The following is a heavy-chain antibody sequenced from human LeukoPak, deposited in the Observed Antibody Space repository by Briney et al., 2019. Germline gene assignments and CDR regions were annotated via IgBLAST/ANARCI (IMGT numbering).Heavy chain of an antibody. CDR1: GFTFDDYA. CDR2: IGWNSGSI. V-gene: IGHV3-9*01. Sequence: TGRSLRLSCAASGFTFDDYAMPWVRQAPGKAWGGAPGIGWNSGSIGYADSVKGRFTISRDNAKNSLYLQMNSLRAEDTALYYCAKDRGSGYYYLDAFDIWGQGTMVTVSS. J-gene: IGHJ3*02. D-gene: IGHD3-22*01. CDR3: AKDRGSGYYYLDAFDI.